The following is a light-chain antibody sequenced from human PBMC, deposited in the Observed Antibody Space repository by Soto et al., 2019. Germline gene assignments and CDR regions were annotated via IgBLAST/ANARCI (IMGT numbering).Light chain of an antibody. J-gene: IGKJ1*01. CDR3: QQYNNWPPT. Sequence: EIVMTQSPATLSASPGERATLSCRASQSVRSNLAWYQQKPGQAPRLLIYAASTRATGIPARFSGSGSGTEFTLSIGSLQSEDFAVYYCQQYNNWPPTFGQGTKVEIK. V-gene: IGKV3-15*01. CDR1: QSVRSN. CDR2: AAS.